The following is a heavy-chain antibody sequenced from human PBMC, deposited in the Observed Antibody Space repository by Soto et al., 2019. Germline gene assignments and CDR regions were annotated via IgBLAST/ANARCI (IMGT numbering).Heavy chain of an antibody. D-gene: IGHD5-18*01. CDR3: ARIYSYGPLWEFDY. J-gene: IGHJ4*02. V-gene: IGHV4-30-4*01. CDR2: IYYSGST. CDR1: GGSISSGDYY. Sequence: PSETLSLTCTVSGGSISSGDYYWSWIRQPPGKGLEWIGYIYYSGSTYYNPSLKSRVTISVDTSKNQFSLKLSSVTAADTAVYYCARIYSYGPLWEFDYWGQGTLVTVSS.